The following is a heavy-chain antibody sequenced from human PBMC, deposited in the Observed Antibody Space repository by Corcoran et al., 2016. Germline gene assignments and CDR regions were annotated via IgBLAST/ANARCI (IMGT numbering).Heavy chain of an antibody. J-gene: IGHJ6*02. Sequence: QVQLVQSGAEVKKPGASVKVSCKASGYTFTSYAMHWVRQAPGHRLEGMGWINAGNGNTKYSQKFQGRVTITRDTSASTAYMELSSLRSEDTAVYYCARVVNMVRGVIYYGMDVWGQGTTVTVSS. D-gene: IGHD3-10*01. CDR2: INAGNGNT. V-gene: IGHV1-3*01. CDR3: ARVVNMVRGVIYYGMDV. CDR1: GYTFTSYA.